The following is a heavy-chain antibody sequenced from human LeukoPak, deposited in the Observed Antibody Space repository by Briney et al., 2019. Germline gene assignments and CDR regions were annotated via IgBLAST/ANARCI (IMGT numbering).Heavy chain of an antibody. J-gene: IGHJ5*02. Sequence: ASVKVSCKASGYTFTSYGISWVRQAPGQGLEWMGWISAYNGNTNYAQKLQGRVTMTTDTSTSTAYMELRSLRSDDTAVYYCARVKGRKVHNYYDSSGYGSWFDPWGQGTLVTVSS. V-gene: IGHV1-18*01. CDR3: ARVKGRKVHNYYDSSGYGSWFDP. CDR2: ISAYNGNT. D-gene: IGHD3-22*01. CDR1: GYTFTSYG.